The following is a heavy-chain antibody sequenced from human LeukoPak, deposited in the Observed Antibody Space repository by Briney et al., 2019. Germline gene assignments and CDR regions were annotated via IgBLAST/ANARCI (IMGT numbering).Heavy chain of an antibody. CDR1: GFTFSSYW. CDR2: IKQDGSEA. J-gene: IGHJ4*02. D-gene: IGHD3-10*01. Sequence: GGSLRLSCAASGFTFSSYWMTWVRQAPGKGLEWVANIKQDGSEAYYVDSVKGRFTVSRDNAKNSLYLQLNSLGAEDTAVYYCTRGLYGSGSYSDHWGQGNLVTVSS. CDR3: TRGLYGSGSYSDH. V-gene: IGHV3-7*01.